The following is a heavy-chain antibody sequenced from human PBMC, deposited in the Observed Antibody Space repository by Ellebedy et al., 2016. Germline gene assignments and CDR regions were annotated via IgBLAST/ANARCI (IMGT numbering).Heavy chain of an antibody. CDR1: GGTFNNYA. D-gene: IGHD3-3*01. CDR2: IIPIVGIT. J-gene: IGHJ6*02. Sequence: ASVKVSCKASGGTFNNYAISWVRQAPGQGLEWMGRIIPIVGITNYSQNFQARFTITAVKSTSTAYMELSRLTSDDTAVYYCARDGMRFLEWSFKFGMDVWGQGTTVTVSS. CDR3: ARDGMRFLEWSFKFGMDV. V-gene: IGHV1-69*04.